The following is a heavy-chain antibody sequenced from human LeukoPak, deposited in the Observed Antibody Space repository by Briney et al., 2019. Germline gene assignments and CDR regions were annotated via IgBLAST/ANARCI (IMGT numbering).Heavy chain of an antibody. J-gene: IGHJ4*02. V-gene: IGHV3-11*04. CDR2: ISSSGSTI. D-gene: IGHD1-26*01. CDR1: GFTFSDYY. Sequence: GGSLRLSCAASGFTFSDYYMSWIRQAPGKGLEWVSYISSSGSTIYYADSVKGRFTISRGNAKNSLYLQMNSLRAEDTAVYYCARAAMTTTWDYWGQGTLVTVSS. CDR3: ARAAMTTTWDY.